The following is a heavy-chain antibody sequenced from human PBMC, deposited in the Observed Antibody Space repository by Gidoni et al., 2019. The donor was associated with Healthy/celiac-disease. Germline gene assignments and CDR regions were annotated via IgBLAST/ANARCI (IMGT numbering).Heavy chain of an antibody. J-gene: IGHJ6*02. D-gene: IGHD2-15*01. Sequence: DSVKGRFTISRDNSKNTLYLQMNSLRAEDTAVYYCAKGDGYCSGGSCYGVVYYYYGMDVWGLGTTVTVSS. CDR3: AKGDGYCSGGSCYGVVYYYYGMDV. V-gene: IGHV3-30*02.